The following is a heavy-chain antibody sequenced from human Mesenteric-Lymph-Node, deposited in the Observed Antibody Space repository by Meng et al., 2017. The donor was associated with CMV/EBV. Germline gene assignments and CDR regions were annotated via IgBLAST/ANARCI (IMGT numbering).Heavy chain of an antibody. CDR1: GFSFSNYW. CDR3: AGEYELLNAPYFDY. CDR2: ISYDGTKK. V-gene: IGHV3-30-3*01. D-gene: IGHD3-10*01. Sequence: GESLKISCAASGFSFSNYWMSWVRQAPGKGLEWVATISYDGTKKYHADSVKGRFTISRDNSKNTLYLQLNSLRGEDTAVYYCAGEYELLNAPYFDYWGQGTLVTVSS. J-gene: IGHJ4*02.